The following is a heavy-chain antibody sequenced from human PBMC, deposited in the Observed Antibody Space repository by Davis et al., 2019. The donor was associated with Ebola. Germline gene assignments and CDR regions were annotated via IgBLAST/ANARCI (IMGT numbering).Heavy chain of an antibody. Sequence: GESLKISCAASGFTFSSYGMHWVRQAPGKGPEWVAVIWYDGSNKYYADSVKGRFTISRGNSKNTLYLQMNSLRAEDTAVYYCARGSVDIVATTYNYYYGMDVWGQGTTVTVSS. CDR1: GFTFSSYG. CDR2: IWYDGSNK. CDR3: ARGSVDIVATTYNYYYGMDV. D-gene: IGHD5-12*01. J-gene: IGHJ6*02. V-gene: IGHV3-33*08.